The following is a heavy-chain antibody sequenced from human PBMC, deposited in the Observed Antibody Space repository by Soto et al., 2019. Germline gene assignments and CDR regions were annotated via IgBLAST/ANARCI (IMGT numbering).Heavy chain of an antibody. CDR3: ARGPSDRYCSSTSCYVEYFQH. V-gene: IGHV4-39*01. J-gene: IGHJ1*01. CDR2: IYYSGST. D-gene: IGHD2-2*01. CDR1: GGSISSSSYY. Sequence: QLQLQESGPGLVKPSETLSLTCTVSGGSISSSSYYWGWIRQPPGKGLEWIGSIYYSGSTYYNPSLKSRVTISVDTSKNQFSLKLSSVTAADTAVYYCARGPSDRYCSSTSCYVEYFQHWGQGTLVTVSS.